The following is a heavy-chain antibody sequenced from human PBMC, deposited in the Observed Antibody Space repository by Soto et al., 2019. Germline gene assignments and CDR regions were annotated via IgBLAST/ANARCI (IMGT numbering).Heavy chain of an antibody. D-gene: IGHD3-16*01. CDR3: ARDWFGIDY. V-gene: IGHV1-18*01. CDR2: INPYNGNT. J-gene: IGHJ4*02. CDR1: GYTFTSYG. Sequence: QVQLVQSGAEVKKPGASVKVSCKAPGYTFTSYGISWVRQAPGQGLEWMGWINPYNGNTNYAQKLRGRVTMTTHTSTNTAYMALRSLRSGDTAVYYCARDWFGIDYWGQGTLVTVSS.